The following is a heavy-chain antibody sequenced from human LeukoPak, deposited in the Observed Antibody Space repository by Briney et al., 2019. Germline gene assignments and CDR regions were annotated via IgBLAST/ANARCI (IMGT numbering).Heavy chain of an antibody. D-gene: IGHD6-19*01. V-gene: IGHV4-61*02. Sequence: SETLSLXCTVSGGSISSGSYYWSWIRQPAGKGLEWIGRIYTSGITNYNPSLKSRVTISVDTSKNQFSLKLSSVTAADTAVYYCARDLGGSSGWYGDAFDIWGQGTMVTVSS. CDR3: ARDLGGSSGWYGDAFDI. CDR1: GGSISSGSYY. J-gene: IGHJ3*02. CDR2: IYTSGIT.